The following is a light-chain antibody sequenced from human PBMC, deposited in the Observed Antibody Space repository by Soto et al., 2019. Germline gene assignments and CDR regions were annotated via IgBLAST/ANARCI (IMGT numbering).Light chain of an antibody. CDR1: SSDVGGYNY. J-gene: IGLJ1*01. CDR2: DVS. Sequence: QSALTQPRSVSGSPGQSVTISCTGTSSDVGGYNYVSWYQQHPGKAPKLMIYDVSKRPSGVPDRFSGSKSANTASLTISGLQAEDEADYYCCSYAGSYTFVFGTGTKLTV. V-gene: IGLV2-11*01. CDR3: CSYAGSYTFV.